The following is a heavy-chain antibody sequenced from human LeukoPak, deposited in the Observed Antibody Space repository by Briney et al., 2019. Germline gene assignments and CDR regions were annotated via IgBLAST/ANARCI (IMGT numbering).Heavy chain of an antibody. CDR3: IRSSRGCTSTRCSYYMDV. Sequence: TGGSLRLSCTASGFTFGDHAMSWVRQAPGKGLEWVGLIRSKTYGGTTEHGASVKGRFSISRDDSKSIAYLQMNSLETEDTGVYYCIRSSRGCTSTRCSYYMDVWGRGTTVTVS. V-gene: IGHV3-49*04. CDR2: IRSKTYGGTT. J-gene: IGHJ6*03. CDR1: GFTFGDHA. D-gene: IGHD2-2*01.